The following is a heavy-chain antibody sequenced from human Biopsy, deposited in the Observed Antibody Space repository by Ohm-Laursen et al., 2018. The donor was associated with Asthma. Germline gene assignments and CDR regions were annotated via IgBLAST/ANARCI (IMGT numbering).Heavy chain of an antibody. CDR2: ISVYNGNT. D-gene: IGHD3-10*01. Sequence: ASVKVSCKTSGYTFNSAGITWVRQAPGQELEWMGWISVYNGNTKVAQKLQDRVTMITDTSTITAYMELRSLRSDDTAVYFCARAVDYSHYYGIDVWGQGTTVTVS. J-gene: IGHJ6*02. V-gene: IGHV1-18*01. CDR3: ARAVDYSHYYGIDV. CDR1: GYTFNSAG.